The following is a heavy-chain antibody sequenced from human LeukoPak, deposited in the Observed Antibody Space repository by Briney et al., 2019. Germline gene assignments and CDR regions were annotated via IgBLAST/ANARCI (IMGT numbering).Heavy chain of an antibody. V-gene: IGHV3-64D*06. CDR1: GFTFSSYA. CDR3: VKSLRGYYGSGSYWGAFDI. Sequence: PGGSLRLSCSASGFTFSSYAVHWVRQAPGKGLEYVSAVSSNGLSTYYADSVKGRFTISRDNSKNTLYLQMSSLRVEDTAVYYCVKSLRGYYGSGSYWGAFDIWGQGTMVTVSS. CDR2: VSSNGLST. D-gene: IGHD3-10*01. J-gene: IGHJ3*02.